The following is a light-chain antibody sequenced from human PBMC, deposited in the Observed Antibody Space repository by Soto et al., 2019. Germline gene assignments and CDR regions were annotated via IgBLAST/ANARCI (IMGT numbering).Light chain of an antibody. CDR1: TGTVTSGHY. CDR2: DTN. CDR3: MLCYTDGRAV. Sequence: QTVVTQEPSLTVSPGGTVTLTCASSTGTVTSGHYPYWFQQKPGQAPRTLIYDTNNKHSWTPARFSGSLLGGKAALTLSGAQPEDEGEYYCMLCYTDGRAVFGGGTQLTVL. V-gene: IGLV7-46*01. J-gene: IGLJ7*01.